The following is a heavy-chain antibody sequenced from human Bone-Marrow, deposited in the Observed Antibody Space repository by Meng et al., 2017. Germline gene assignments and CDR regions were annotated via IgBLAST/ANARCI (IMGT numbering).Heavy chain of an antibody. J-gene: IGHJ4*02. V-gene: IGHV4-31*01. CDR3: ARWAPSSRTFDY. CDR2: IYYSGGT. CDR1: GGSISSGGYY. D-gene: IGHD6-13*01. Sequence: QVTRKESGPGLVKPSQTLSLTCTVSGGSISSGGYYLSWIRQHPGKGLEWIGYIYYSGGTHYNPSLKSIVTISVDTSKNQFSLKLSSVTAADTAVYYCARWAPSSRTFDYWGQGTLVTVSS.